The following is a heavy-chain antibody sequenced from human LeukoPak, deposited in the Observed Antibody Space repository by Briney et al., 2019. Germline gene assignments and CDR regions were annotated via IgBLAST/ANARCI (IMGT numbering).Heavy chain of an antibody. Sequence: GGSLRLSCAASGFTFDDYGMSWVRQVPGKGLEWVSRINWNGDSADYADSVKGRFTISRDNAKNSLYLQMDSLRAEDTAFYYCARRGNGDYYYDYMDIWGKGTTVTVSS. D-gene: IGHD3-10*01. CDR3: ARRGNGDYYYDYMDI. CDR2: INWNGDSA. CDR1: GFTFDDYG. J-gene: IGHJ6*03. V-gene: IGHV3-20*04.